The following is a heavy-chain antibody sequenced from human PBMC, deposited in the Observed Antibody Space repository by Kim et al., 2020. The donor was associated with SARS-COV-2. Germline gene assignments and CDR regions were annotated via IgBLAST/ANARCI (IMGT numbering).Heavy chain of an antibody. Sequence: GGSLRLSCAASGFTFSNAWMNWVRQAPGKGLEWVGRIKSKINGGTTGYAAPVKGRFTISRDDSKNTLYLQMSSLKTEDTDVYYCNSDLGDYCGGDCYSRVWGLGTTVTVSS. J-gene: IGHJ6*02. CDR3: NSDLGDYCGGDCYSRV. CDR1: GFTFSNAW. D-gene: IGHD2-21*02. V-gene: IGHV3-15*01. CDR2: IKSKINGGTT.